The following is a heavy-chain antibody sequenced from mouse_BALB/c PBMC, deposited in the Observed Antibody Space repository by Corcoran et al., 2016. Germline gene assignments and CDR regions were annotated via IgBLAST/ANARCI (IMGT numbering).Heavy chain of an antibody. D-gene: IGHD4-1*01. V-gene: IGHV14-3*02. Sequence: EVQLQQSGAELVKPGASVKLSCTASGFNIKDTYMHWVKQRPEQGLEWIGRIDPANGNTTYDPKFQGKATITADTSSNTAYLQLSSLTSDDTVVYYCANWDWYFDVWGAGTTVTVSS. J-gene: IGHJ1*01. CDR2: IDPANGNT. CDR1: GFNIKDTY. CDR3: ANWDWYFDV.